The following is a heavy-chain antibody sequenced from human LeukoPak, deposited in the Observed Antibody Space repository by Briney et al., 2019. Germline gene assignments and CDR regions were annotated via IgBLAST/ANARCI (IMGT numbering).Heavy chain of an antibody. CDR1: GFTFDDYG. CDR2: INWNGGST. V-gene: IGHV3-20*04. Sequence: GGSLRLSCAASGFTFDDYGMSWVRQASGKGLEWVSGINWNGGSTGYADSVKGRFTISRDNAKNCLYLQMKRLRAEDTAVYYCARDSLDLYYGMDVWGQGTTVTVSS. J-gene: IGHJ6*02. D-gene: IGHD1-1*01. CDR3: ARDSLDLYYGMDV.